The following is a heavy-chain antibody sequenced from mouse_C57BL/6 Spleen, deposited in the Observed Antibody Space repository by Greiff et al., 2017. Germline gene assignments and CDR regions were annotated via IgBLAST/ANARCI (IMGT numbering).Heavy chain of an antibody. V-gene: IGHV1-50*01. CDR1: GYTFTSYW. J-gene: IGHJ1*03. CDR3: ARYKGGTGYWYFDV. CDR2: IDPSDSYT. Sequence: VQLQQPGAELVKPGASVKLSCKASGYTFTSYWMQWVKQRPGQGLEWIGEIDPSDSYTNYNQKFKGKATLTVDTSSSTAYMQLSSLTSEDSAVYYCARYKGGTGYWYFDVWGTGTTVTVSS. D-gene: IGHD4-1*01.